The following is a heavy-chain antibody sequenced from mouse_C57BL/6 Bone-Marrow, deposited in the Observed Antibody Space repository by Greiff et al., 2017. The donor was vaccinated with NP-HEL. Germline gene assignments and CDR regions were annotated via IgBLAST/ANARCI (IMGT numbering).Heavy chain of an antibody. CDR2: IYPGGGYT. CDR3: ARVGEALNYDG. CDR1: GYTFTNYW. Sequence: QVQLKQSGAELVRPGTSVKMSCKASGYTFTNYWIGWAKQRPGHGLEWIGDIYPGGGYTNYNGKFKGKATLTADKSSSTAYMQFSSLTSEDSAIYYCARVGEALNYDGWGHGTTLTVST. J-gene: IGHJ2*01. V-gene: IGHV1-63*01. D-gene: IGHD2-13*01.